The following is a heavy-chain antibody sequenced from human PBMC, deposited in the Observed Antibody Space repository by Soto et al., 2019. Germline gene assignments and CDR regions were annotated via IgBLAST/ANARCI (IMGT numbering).Heavy chain of an antibody. Sequence: SETLSLTCGVYGGSFSGYYWSWIRQPPGKGLEWIGEINHSGSTNYNPSLKSRVTISVDTSKNQFSLKLSSVTAADTAVYYCATSCQGECGFYYGMDVWGQGTTVTVSS. CDR1: GGSFSGYY. V-gene: IGHV4-34*01. D-gene: IGHD3-16*01. CDR3: ATSCQGECGFYYGMDV. J-gene: IGHJ6*02. CDR2: INHSGST.